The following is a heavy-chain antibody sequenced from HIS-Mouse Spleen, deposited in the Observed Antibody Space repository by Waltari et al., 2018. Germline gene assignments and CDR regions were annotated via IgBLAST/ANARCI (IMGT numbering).Heavy chain of an antibody. J-gene: IGHJ3*02. V-gene: IGHV3-21*01. CDR1: GFTFSSYS. CDR2: ISSSSSYI. Sequence: EVQLVQSGGGLVKPGGSLRLSCAASGFTFSSYSVNWVRQAPGKGLVWVSSISSSSSYIYYADSVKGRFTISRDNAKNSLYLQMNSLRAEDTAVYYCARRLLTGDAFDIWGQGTMVTVSS. CDR3: ARRLLTGDAFDI. D-gene: IGHD7-27*01.